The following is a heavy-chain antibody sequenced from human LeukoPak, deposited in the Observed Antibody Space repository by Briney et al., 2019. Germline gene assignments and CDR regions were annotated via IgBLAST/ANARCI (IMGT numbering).Heavy chain of an antibody. J-gene: IGHJ4*02. CDR2: ISGSGGST. Sequence: GGSLRLSCAASGFTFSSYAMSWVRQAPGKGLEWVSAISGSGGSTYYADSVKGRFTISRDNSKNTLYLQMNSLRAEDTAVYYCAKDPRAIVVVTATDSWGQGTLVTVSS. CDR3: AKDPRAIVVVTATDS. D-gene: IGHD2-21*02. CDR1: GFTFSSYA. V-gene: IGHV3-23*01.